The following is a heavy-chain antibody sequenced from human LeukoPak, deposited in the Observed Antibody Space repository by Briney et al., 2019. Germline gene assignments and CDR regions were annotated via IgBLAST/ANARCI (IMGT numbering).Heavy chain of an antibody. CDR1: GFTFDDYG. CDR2: INWNGGST. V-gene: IGHV3-20*01. J-gene: IGHJ6*03. Sequence: GGSLRLSCAASGFTFDDYGMSWVRQAPGKGLEWVSGINWNGGSTGYADSVKGRFTISRDNAKNSLYLQMNSLRAEDTALYHCARDLGYCSSTSCYHGYMDVWGKGTTVTVSS. CDR3: ARDLGYCSSTSCYHGYMDV. D-gene: IGHD2-2*03.